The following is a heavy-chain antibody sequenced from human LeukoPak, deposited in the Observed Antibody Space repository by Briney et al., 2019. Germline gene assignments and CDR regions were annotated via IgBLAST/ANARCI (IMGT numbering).Heavy chain of an antibody. V-gene: IGHV3-23*01. CDR2: ISGSGGST. CDR1: GFTFTSYA. J-gene: IGHJ4*02. CDR3: AKAHGGSYHSGID. D-gene: IGHD1-26*01. Sequence: PGESLRLSCAASGFTFTSYAMNWVRQAPGKGLEWVSGISGSGGSTYYADSVKGRFSISRDNFKNTLYLQLNSLRVEDTAVYYCAKAHGGSYHSGIDWGQGTLVIVSS.